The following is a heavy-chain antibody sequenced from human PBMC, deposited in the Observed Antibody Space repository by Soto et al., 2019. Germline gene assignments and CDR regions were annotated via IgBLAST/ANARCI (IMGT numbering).Heavy chain of an antibody. Sequence: GGSLRLSCAASGFTFSSYWMSWVRQAPGKGLEWVANIKQDGSEKYYVDSVKGRFTISRDNAKNSLYLQMNSLRAEDTAVYYCARDHCSGGSCYDWAGSDYYYYMDVWGKGTTVPVSS. CDR1: GFTFSSYW. J-gene: IGHJ6*03. CDR3: ARDHCSGGSCYDWAGSDYYYYMDV. V-gene: IGHV3-7*01. D-gene: IGHD2-15*01. CDR2: IKQDGSEK.